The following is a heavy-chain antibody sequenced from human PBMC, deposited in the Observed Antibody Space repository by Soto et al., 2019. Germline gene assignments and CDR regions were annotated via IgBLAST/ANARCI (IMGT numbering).Heavy chain of an antibody. CDR3: AREGVSGSDYRGLYYYYGMDV. CDR1: GGTFSSYA. J-gene: IGHJ6*02. V-gene: IGHV1-69*01. D-gene: IGHD3-10*01. Sequence: QVQLVQSGAEVKKPGSSVKVSCKASGGTFSSYAISWVRQAPGQGLEWMGGIIPIFGTANYAQKFQGRVTITADESTSTAYMELSSLRYEDTAVYYCAREGVSGSDYRGLYYYYGMDVWGQGPTVPVSS. CDR2: IIPIFGTA.